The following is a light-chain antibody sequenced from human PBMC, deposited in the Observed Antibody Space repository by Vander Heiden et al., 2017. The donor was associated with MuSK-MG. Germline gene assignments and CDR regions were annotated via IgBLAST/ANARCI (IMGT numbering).Light chain of an antibody. CDR3: QQSYRIPRT. CDR1: QSISTY. V-gene: IGKV1-39*01. CDR2: AAS. J-gene: IGKJ1*01. Sequence: DIQMTQSPSSLSASVGDRVSITCRASQSISTYLHWYQQKPGKAPKLLIYAASNLQSGVPSRFTGSGSGTDFTLTISGLEPDDFATYYCQQSYRIPRTFGQGTKVDIK.